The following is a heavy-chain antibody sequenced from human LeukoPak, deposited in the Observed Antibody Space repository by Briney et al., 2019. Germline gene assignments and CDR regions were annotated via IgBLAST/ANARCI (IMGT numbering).Heavy chain of an antibody. CDR2: ISGSGGST. CDR3: AKDITGTTELPYYFDY. Sequence: GGSLRLSCAASGFTFRSYAMSWVRQAPGKGLEWVSAISGSGGSTYYADSVKGRFTISRDNSKITLYLQMNSLRAEDTAVYYCAKDITGTTELPYYFDYWGQGTLVTVSS. V-gene: IGHV3-23*01. J-gene: IGHJ4*02. D-gene: IGHD1-7*01. CDR1: GFTFRSYA.